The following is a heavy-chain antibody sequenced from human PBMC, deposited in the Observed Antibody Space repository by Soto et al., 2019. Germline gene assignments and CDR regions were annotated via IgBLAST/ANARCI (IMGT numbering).Heavy chain of an antibody. J-gene: IGHJ5*02. Sequence: SETLSLTCAVSGDSISSDKWWSWVRQPPGKGLEWIGEIHHSGRTNYNPSLKSRVTILVEKSKNQVSLELSSMTAADTAVYYCARSVDPWGQGTLVTVSS. V-gene: IGHV4-4*02. CDR2: IHHSGRT. CDR3: ARSVDP. CDR1: GDSISSDKW.